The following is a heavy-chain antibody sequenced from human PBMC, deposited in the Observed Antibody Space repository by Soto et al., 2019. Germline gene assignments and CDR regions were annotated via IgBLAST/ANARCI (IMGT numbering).Heavy chain of an antibody. Sequence: GGSLRLSCAASGFTFSSYSMNWVRQSPRKGLVWVSRITSHGSTTTYADSVKGRFTISRDSAKNTLYLQMNSLRAEDTAVYYCARGNGHGFDIWGQGTMVTVSS. J-gene: IGHJ3*02. D-gene: IGHD2-8*01. CDR2: ITSHGSTT. CDR1: GFTFSSYS. V-gene: IGHV3-74*01. CDR3: ARGNGHGFDI.